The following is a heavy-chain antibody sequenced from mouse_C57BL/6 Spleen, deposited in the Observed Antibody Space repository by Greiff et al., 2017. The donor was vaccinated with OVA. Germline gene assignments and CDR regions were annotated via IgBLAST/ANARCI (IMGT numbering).Heavy chain of an antibody. Sequence: EVQLQQSGPELVKPGASVKISCKASGYSFTGYYMNWVKQSPEKSLEWIGEINPSTGGTTYNQKFKAKATLTVDKSSSTAYMQLKSLTSKDSAVYYCARSNSSYGYWYFDVWGTGTTVTVSS. CDR1: GYSFTGYY. CDR2: INPSTGGT. V-gene: IGHV1-42*01. D-gene: IGHD1-1*01. CDR3: ARSNSSYGYWYFDV. J-gene: IGHJ1*03.